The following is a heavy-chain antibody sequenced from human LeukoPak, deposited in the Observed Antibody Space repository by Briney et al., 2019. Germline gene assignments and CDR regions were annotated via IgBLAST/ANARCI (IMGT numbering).Heavy chain of an antibody. CDR3: ARAVIAVAGRCFDY. V-gene: IGHV3-21*01. D-gene: IGHD6-19*01. Sequence: GGSLRLSCAAPGFTFSSYSMNWVRQAPGKGLEWVSSISSSSSYIYYADSVKGRFTISRDNAKNSLYLQMNSLRAEDTAVYYCARAVIAVAGRCFDYWGQGTLVTVSS. CDR2: ISSSSSYI. J-gene: IGHJ4*02. CDR1: GFTFSSYS.